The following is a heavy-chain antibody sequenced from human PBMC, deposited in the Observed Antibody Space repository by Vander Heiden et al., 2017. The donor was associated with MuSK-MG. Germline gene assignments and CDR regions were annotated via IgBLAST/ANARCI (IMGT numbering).Heavy chain of an antibody. CDR2: MSGSGGST. V-gene: IGHV3-23*01. D-gene: IGHD3-3*01. CDR1: GFTLSSYA. J-gene: IGHJ5*02. CDR3: AKDDFWSGSDGDWFDP. Sequence: EVQLFEPGGGLVQPGGSLRLSCSASGFTLSSYALSCVVQAPGKGLEWVSAMSGSGGSTYDADSVKGRFTISRDNSKNTLYLQMNSLRAEDTAVYYCAKDDFWSGSDGDWFDPWGQGTLVTVSS.